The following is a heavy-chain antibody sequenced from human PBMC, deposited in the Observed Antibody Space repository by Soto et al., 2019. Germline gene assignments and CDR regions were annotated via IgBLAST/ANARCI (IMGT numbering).Heavy chain of an antibody. Sequence: SMRVSRTAAGVNSGSHYMSWVRQAPGKGLEWVSVIYSGGSTYYADSVKGRFTISRDNSKNTLYLQMNSLRAEDTAVYYCTYVMDVRGQGTTVTVSS. V-gene: IGHV3-66*01. CDR2: IYSGGST. CDR3: TYVMDV. J-gene: IGHJ6*02. CDR1: GVNSGSHY.